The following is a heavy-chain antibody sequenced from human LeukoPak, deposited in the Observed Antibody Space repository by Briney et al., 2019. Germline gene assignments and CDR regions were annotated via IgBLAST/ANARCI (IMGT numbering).Heavy chain of an antibody. D-gene: IGHD1-26*01. V-gene: IGHV1-69*05. CDR3: ARGTKGGIVGATGAFDI. J-gene: IGHJ3*02. CDR2: IIPIFDTA. Sequence: APVKVSCKASGGTFSSYAISWVRQAPGQGLEWMGRIIPIFDTANYAQKFQGRVTITTDESTSTAYMELSSLRSEDTAVYYCARGTKGGIVGATGAFDIWGQGTMVTVSS. CDR1: GGTFSSYA.